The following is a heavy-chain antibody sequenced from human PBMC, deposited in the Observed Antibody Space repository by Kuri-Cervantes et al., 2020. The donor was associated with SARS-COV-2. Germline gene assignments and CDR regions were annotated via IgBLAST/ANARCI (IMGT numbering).Heavy chain of an antibody. CDR3: AKNHGGGYDFSIHFDTYFDY. J-gene: IGHJ4*02. Sequence: GESLKISCAASGFTFNTYSMDWVRQAPGKGLEWLAYISKGSDTIYYADSVGGRFTISRDNAKNSLFLQMNSLRPEDTAVYYCAKNHGGGYDFSIHFDTYFDYWGQGTLVTVSS. V-gene: IGHV3-48*01. CDR1: GFTFNTYS. CDR2: ISKGSDTI. D-gene: IGHD3-3*01.